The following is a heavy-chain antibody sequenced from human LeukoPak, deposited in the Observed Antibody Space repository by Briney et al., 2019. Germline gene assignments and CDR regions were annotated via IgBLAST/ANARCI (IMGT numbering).Heavy chain of an antibody. CDR1: GFPFSNYA. Sequence: GGSLRLSCAASGFPFSNYAMTWVRQAPGKGLEWVSLISGSGRNTYYADSVKGRFTISRDNPQSTLYLQMNSLRAEDTAVYYCARSQSIVGATTGSDYWGQGTLVTVSS. J-gene: IGHJ4*02. D-gene: IGHD1-26*01. V-gene: IGHV3-23*01. CDR2: ISGSGRNT. CDR3: ARSQSIVGATTGSDY.